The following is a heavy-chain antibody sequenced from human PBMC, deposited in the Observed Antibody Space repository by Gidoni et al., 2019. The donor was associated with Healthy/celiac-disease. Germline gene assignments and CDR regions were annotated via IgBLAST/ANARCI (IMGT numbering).Heavy chain of an antibody. D-gene: IGHD3-22*01. CDR1: GGSFSGYS. Sequence: QVQLQQWGAGLLKPSETLSLTCAVYGGSFSGYSWSWIRQPPGKGLEWIGEINHSGSTNYNPSLKSRVTISVDTSKNQFSLKLSSVTAADTAVYYCARGRRYYDSSGYYRPAGYYYYGMDVWGQGTTVTVSS. V-gene: IGHV4-34*01. CDR3: ARGRRYYDSSGYYRPAGYYYYGMDV. J-gene: IGHJ6*02. CDR2: INHSGST.